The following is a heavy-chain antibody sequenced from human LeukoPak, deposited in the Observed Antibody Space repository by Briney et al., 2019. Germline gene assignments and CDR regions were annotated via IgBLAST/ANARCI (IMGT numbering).Heavy chain of an antibody. Sequence: GGSLRLSCAASGFTFSTYAMDWVRQAPGKGLEWVSSISSSGDITYYADSVKGRFTISRDNSKNTLYLQMNSLRAEDTAVYNCAKGPPYYDSSGYYSPFDYWGQGTLVTVSS. CDR3: AKGPPYYDSSGYYSPFDY. CDR2: ISSSGDIT. D-gene: IGHD3-22*01. J-gene: IGHJ4*02. CDR1: GFTFSTYA. V-gene: IGHV3-23*01.